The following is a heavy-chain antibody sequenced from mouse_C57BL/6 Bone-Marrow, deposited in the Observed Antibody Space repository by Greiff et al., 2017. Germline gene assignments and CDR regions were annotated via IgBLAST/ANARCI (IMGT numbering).Heavy chain of an antibody. CDR2: IDPETGGT. D-gene: IGHD1-1*01. CDR1: GYTFTDYE. CDR3: TRETHYYGSSPYAMDY. J-gene: IGHJ4*01. V-gene: IGHV1-15*01. Sequence: QVQLQQSGAELVRPGASVTLSCKASGYTFTDYEMHWVQQTPVHGLEWIGAIDPETGGTAYNQKFKGKAILTADKSSSTAYMELRSLTSEDSAVYYCTRETHYYGSSPYAMDYWGQGTSVTVSS.